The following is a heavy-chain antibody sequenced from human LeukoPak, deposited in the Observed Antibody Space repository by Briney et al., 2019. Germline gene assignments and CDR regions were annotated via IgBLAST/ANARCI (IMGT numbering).Heavy chain of an antibody. J-gene: IGHJ3*02. D-gene: IGHD3-10*01. CDR1: GGSVNNYF. CDR3: ARSDYYGSGSHTVFDAFDI. CDR2: IDDSGNT. V-gene: IGHV4-59*02. Sequence: TLETLSLTCTVSGGSVNNYFWSWIRRPPGKGLEWIGYIDDSGNTDYNPSLKSQVSISIAKSKNRFFLKLSSVTAADTAMYYCARSDYYGSGSHTVFDAFDIWDQGTRVTVSS.